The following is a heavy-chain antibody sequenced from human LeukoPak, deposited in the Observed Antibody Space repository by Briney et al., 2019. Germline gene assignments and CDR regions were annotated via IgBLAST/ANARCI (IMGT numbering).Heavy chain of an antibody. CDR2: IYPGDSDT. Sequence: GESLKISCKGSGYSFTSYWIGWVRQTPGKGLEWMGIIYPGDSDTRYSPSFQGQVTISADKSISTAYLQWSSLKASDTAMHYCARQGASQYNWFDPWGQGTLVTVSS. J-gene: IGHJ5*02. CDR1: GYSFTSYW. D-gene: IGHD4/OR15-4a*01. CDR3: ARQGASQYNWFDP. V-gene: IGHV5-51*01.